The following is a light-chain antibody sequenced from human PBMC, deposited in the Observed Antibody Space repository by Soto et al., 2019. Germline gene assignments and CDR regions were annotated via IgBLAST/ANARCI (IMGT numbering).Light chain of an antibody. CDR2: GAS. V-gene: IGKV3-20*01. J-gene: IGKJ5*01. Sequence: EIVLTQSPGTLSLSPGERATLSCRASQSVSSSYLAWYQRKPGQAPRLLIYGASSRATGIPDRFSGSGSGTDFTLTISRLEPEDFAVYYCQQYGSSPPITFGQGTQLEIK. CDR3: QQYGSSPPIT. CDR1: QSVSSSY.